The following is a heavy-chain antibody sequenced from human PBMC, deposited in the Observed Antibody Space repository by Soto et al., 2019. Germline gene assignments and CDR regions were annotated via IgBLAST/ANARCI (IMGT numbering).Heavy chain of an antibody. CDR2: ISTYNGNT. V-gene: IGHV1-18*01. J-gene: IGHJ6*02. D-gene: IGHD6-6*01. CDR1: GYSFITYG. CDR3: ARDRPTSSIRARDYYYAMDV. Sequence: QVQLVQSGAEVKKPGASVKVSCKASGYSFITYGISWVRQAPGQGLEWMGWISTYNGNTNYAQKLQGRITMTTDTSTTTGYMELRSLRSDDTAGYYCARDRPTSSIRARDYYYAMDVWGQGTTVTVSS.